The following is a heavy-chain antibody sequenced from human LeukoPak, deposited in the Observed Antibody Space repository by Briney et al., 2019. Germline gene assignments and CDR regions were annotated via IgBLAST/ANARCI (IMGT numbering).Heavy chain of an antibody. CDR1: GFTFDDYA. CDR3: ASPYGSGSYYPKLYDY. CDR2: ISWNSGSI. V-gene: IGHV3-9*01. J-gene: IGHJ4*02. D-gene: IGHD3-10*01. Sequence: SGGSLRLSCAASGFTFDDYAMHWVRQAPGKGLEWVSGISWNSGSIGYADSVKGRFTISRDNAKNSLYLQMNSLRAEDTAVYYCASPYGSGSYYPKLYDYWGQGTLVTVSS.